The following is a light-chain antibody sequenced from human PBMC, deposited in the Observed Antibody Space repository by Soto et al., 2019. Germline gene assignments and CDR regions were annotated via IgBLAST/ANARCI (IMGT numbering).Light chain of an antibody. Sequence: IQMTQSPSTLSASVGDRVTITCRASQGISSYLAWYQQKPGKAPKLLIYAASSLQSGVPSRFSGSGSGTDFTLTVSSLQPEDFATYYCHQSYDIPTFGQGTRLAI. CDR2: AAS. J-gene: IGKJ5*01. CDR1: QGISSY. V-gene: IGKV1-39*01. CDR3: HQSYDIPT.